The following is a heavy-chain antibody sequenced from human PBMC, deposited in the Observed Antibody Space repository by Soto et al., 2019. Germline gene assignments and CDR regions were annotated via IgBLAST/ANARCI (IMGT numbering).Heavy chain of an antibody. CDR3: AKGSFGFDY. CDR2: ISGSGGST. V-gene: IGHV3-23*01. J-gene: IGHJ4*02. CDR1: GSSFSSYA. Sequence: SGSSFSSYAMSWVRQAPGKGLEWVSAISGSGGSTYYADSVKGRFTISRDNSKNTLYLQMNSLRAEDTAIYYCAKGSFGFDYWGQGTLVTVSS. D-gene: IGHD3-10*01.